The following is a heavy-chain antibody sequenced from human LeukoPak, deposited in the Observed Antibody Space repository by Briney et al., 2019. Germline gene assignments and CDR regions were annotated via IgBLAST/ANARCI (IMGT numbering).Heavy chain of an antibody. V-gene: IGHV3-23*01. Sequence: GGALRLSCAASGFTFTSYAMTWVRQAPGKGLEGVSVISGGGGSTYYADSVKGRFTISRDNSKNTLYLQMNSLRAEDTAVYYCARSISRGYDSSGYYYGPDAFDIWGQGTMVTVSS. CDR2: ISGGGGST. J-gene: IGHJ3*02. CDR1: GFTFTSYA. CDR3: ARSISRGYDSSGYYYGPDAFDI. D-gene: IGHD3-22*01.